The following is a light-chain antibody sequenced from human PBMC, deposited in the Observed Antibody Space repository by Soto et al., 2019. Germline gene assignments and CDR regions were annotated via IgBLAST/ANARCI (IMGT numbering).Light chain of an antibody. Sequence: DIQMTQFPSTLSASVGDRVTITCRASQSISSWLAWYQQKPGKAPKLLIYKASDLKRGVPSRFSGSGSGTEFTLTISGLQPDDFATYYCQQYQSYWTVGQGTKVDSK. CDR2: KAS. J-gene: IGKJ1*01. V-gene: IGKV1-5*03. CDR1: QSISSW. CDR3: QQYQSYWT.